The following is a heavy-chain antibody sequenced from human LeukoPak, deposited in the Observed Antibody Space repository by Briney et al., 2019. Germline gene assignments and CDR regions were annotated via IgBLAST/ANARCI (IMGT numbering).Heavy chain of an antibody. D-gene: IGHD6-19*01. V-gene: IGHV6-1*01. CDR1: GDSVSSNTAA. Sequence: XQTLSLTCAISGDSVSSNTAAWNWIRQSPSRGLEWLGRTFYRSKWYDDYAPSVKSRITINPDTSKNQFSLHLNSVTPEDTAVYYCAREVAGTWAFDIWGQGTMVTVS. CDR3: AREVAGTWAFDI. J-gene: IGHJ3*02. CDR2: TFYRSKWYD.